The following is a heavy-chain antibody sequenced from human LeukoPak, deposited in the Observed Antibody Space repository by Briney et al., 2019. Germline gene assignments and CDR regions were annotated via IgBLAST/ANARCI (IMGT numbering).Heavy chain of an antibody. V-gene: IGHV3-53*01. CDR1: GFTVSSNY. J-gene: IGHJ4*02. Sequence: PGGSLRLSCAASGFTVSSNYMSWVRQAPGKGLEGVSVIYSGGSTYYADSVKGRFTISRDNSKNTLCLQMNSLRAEDTGVYYCARDVRPGGFDYWGQGTLVTVSS. CDR3: ARDVRPGGFDY. D-gene: IGHD1-14*01. CDR2: IYSGGST.